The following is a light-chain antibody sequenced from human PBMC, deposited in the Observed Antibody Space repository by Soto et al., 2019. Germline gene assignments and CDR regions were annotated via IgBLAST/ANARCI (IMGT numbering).Light chain of an antibody. V-gene: IGKV3-20*01. CDR2: GAS. CDR1: QSVSSSY. J-gene: IGKJ1*01. CDR3: QQYGSSRWR. Sequence: EIVLTQSPGTLSLSPGERATLSCRASQSVSSSYLAWYQQKPGQAPRLLIYGASSRATGIPDRFSGSRPGTDFTLTIRRLEPEDFAVYYCQQYGSSRWRFGQGAKVDIK.